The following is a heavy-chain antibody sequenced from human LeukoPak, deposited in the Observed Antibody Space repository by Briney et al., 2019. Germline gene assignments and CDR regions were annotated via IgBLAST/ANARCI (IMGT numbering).Heavy chain of an antibody. D-gene: IGHD5-12*01. CDR2: IYNSGST. CDR3: ARVDGWAYSGYDAFAFLRAP. V-gene: IGHV4-59*12. CDR1: GGSISTYY. J-gene: IGHJ5*02. Sequence: PSETLSLTCTVSGGSISTYYWSWIRKPPGKGLEWIGHIYNSGSTNYSPSLKSRVTISVDTSKDQFSLKLSSVTAADTAVYYCARVDGWAYSGYDAFAFLRAPWGQGTLVTVSS.